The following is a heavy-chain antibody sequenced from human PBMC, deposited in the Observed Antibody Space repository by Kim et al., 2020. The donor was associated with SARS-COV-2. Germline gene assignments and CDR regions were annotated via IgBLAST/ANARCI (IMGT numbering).Heavy chain of an antibody. CDR1: GFTFSDHY. V-gene: IGHV3-72*01. Sequence: GGSLRLSCAASGFTFSDHYMDWVRQAPGKGLEWVGRTRNKANSYTTEYAASVKGRFTISRDDSKNSLYLQMNSLKTEDTAVYYCARSVQTYYYGSGSYLYYFDYWVQGTLVTVSS. CDR3: ARSVQTYYYGSGSYLYYFDY. J-gene: IGHJ4*02. CDR2: TRNKANSYTT. D-gene: IGHD3-10*01.